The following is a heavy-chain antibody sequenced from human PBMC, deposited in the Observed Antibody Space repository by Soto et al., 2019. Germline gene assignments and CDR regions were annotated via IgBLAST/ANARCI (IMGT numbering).Heavy chain of an antibody. D-gene: IGHD1-1*01. CDR1: GFTFSNAW. CDR2: IKSKTDGGTT. Sequence: PGGSLRLSCAASGFTFSNAWMSWVRQAPGKGLEWVGRIKSKTDGGTTDYAAPVKGRFTISRDDSKNTLYLQMNSLKTEDTAVYYCWGSALLNWNYVDYWGQGTLVTVSS. CDR3: WGSALLNWNYVDY. J-gene: IGHJ4*02. V-gene: IGHV3-15*01.